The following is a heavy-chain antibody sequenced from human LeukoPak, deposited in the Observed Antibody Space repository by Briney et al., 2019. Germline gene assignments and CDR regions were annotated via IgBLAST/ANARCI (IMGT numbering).Heavy chain of an antibody. D-gene: IGHD6-13*01. V-gene: IGHV3-21*01. CDR3: APFSAVTHYYFDY. CDR2: ISPDSGYI. CDR1: GFTFSSHS. J-gene: IGHJ4*02. Sequence: GGSLRLSCAASGFTFSSHSLMWVRQAPGKGVEWVSSISPDSGYIYYADSVKGRFTISRDNAENSLFLQMNSLGAEDTAVYYCAPFSAVTHYYFDYWGQGTLVTVSS.